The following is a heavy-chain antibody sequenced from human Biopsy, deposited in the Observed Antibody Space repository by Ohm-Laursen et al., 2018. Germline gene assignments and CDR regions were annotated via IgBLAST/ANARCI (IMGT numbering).Heavy chain of an antibody. V-gene: IGHV4-34*01. CDR3: ARGRLRAVARFDY. D-gene: IGHD6-19*01. CDR1: GGSFSGYY. CDR2: INHSGST. J-gene: IGHJ4*02. Sequence: SETLSLTCTVYGGSFSGYYWSWIRQPPGKGLEWIGEINHSGSTNYNPSLKGRVTISVDTSKNQFSLKLSSVTAADTAVYYCARGRLRAVARFDYWGQGTLVTVSS.